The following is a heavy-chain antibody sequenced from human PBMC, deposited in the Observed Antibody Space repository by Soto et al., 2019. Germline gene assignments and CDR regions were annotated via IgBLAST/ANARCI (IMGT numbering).Heavy chain of an antibody. Sequence: QVQLVQSGAEVKKPGASVKVSCKASGYTFTSYAMHWVRQAPGQRLEWMGWINAGNGNTKYSQKFQGRVNITRDTSASTAYMELSSLRSEDTAVYYCARGLSSGWLYALGYWGQGTLVTVSS. D-gene: IGHD6-19*01. CDR1: GYTFTSYA. V-gene: IGHV1-3*01. CDR3: ARGLSSGWLYALGY. J-gene: IGHJ4*02. CDR2: INAGNGNT.